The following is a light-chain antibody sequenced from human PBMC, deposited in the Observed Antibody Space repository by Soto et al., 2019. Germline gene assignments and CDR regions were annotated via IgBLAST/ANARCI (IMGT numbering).Light chain of an antibody. J-gene: IGKJ4*01. Sequence: DIQMTQSPSTLSASVGDRVTITCRASQSISSWLAWYQQKPGKAPKLLIYDASSLEIGVPSRFSGSGSGTEFTLTISSLQPDDFATYYCQQYNSYSALTFGGGTTVEIK. CDR2: DAS. CDR1: QSISSW. CDR3: QQYNSYSALT. V-gene: IGKV1-5*01.